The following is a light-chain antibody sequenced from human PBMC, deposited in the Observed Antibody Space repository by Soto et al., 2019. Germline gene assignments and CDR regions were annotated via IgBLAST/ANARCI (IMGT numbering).Light chain of an antibody. CDR2: AAS. Sequence: EIVLTQSPGTLSLSPGERATLSCRASRSFASSYLGWYQQKPGQAPRLLIYAASSRATGIPDRFSGSGSGTDFTLTISRLEPEDSAVYYCQQYGSSPPYTFGQRTKLEI. J-gene: IGKJ2*01. CDR3: QQYGSSPPYT. V-gene: IGKV3-20*01. CDR1: RSFASSY.